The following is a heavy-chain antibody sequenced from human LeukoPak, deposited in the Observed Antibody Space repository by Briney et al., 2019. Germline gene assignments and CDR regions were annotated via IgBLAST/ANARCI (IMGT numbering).Heavy chain of an antibody. CDR3: ARTAARRFDY. Sequence: ASVKVSCKASGYTFPSYFMHWVRQAPGQGLEWMGIINPTGGSTTYAQKFQGRVTMTRDTSTSTVYMELSSVRAEDPAVYYCARTAARRFDYWGQGTLVTVSS. V-gene: IGHV1-46*01. CDR2: INPTGGST. J-gene: IGHJ4*02. D-gene: IGHD6-6*01. CDR1: GYTFPSYF.